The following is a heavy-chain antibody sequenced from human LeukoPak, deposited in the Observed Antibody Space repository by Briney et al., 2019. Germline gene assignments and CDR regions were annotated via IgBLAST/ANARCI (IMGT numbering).Heavy chain of an antibody. V-gene: IGHV4-4*07. CDR1: GGSISSYC. CDR2: IYTSGST. J-gene: IGHJ6*02. D-gene: IGHD3-10*01. Sequence: PSETLSLTCTVSGGSISSYCWSWIRQPAGKGLEWIGRIYTSGSTNYNPSLKSRVTMSVDTSKNQFSLKLSSVTAADTAVYYCASGEGSDPYYYYGMDVWGQGTTVTVSS. CDR3: ASGEGSDPYYYYGMDV.